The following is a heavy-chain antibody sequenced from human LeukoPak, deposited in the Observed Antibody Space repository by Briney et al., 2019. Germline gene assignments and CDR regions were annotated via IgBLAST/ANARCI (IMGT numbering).Heavy chain of an antibody. CDR2: IIPILGIA. CDR3: ARGGGGSSGYYVWYFDY. Sequence: AASVKVSCKASGGTFSSYTISWVRQAPGQGLEWMGRIIPILGIANYAQKFQGRVTITADKSTSTAYMELSSLRSEDTAVYYCARGGGGSSGYYVWYFDYWGQGTLVTVSS. J-gene: IGHJ4*02. V-gene: IGHV1-69*02. D-gene: IGHD3-22*01. CDR1: GGTFSSYT.